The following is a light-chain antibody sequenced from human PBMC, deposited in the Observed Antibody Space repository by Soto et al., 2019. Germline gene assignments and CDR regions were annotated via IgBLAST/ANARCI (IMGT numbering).Light chain of an antibody. CDR3: TTWDDSLSGVV. J-gene: IGLJ2*01. CDR1: SSNIGSNY. Sequence: QSVLTQPPSASGTPGQRVTISCSGSSSNIGSNYVYWYQQLPGTAPKLLIYSSNQRPSGVPDRFSGSKSGTSASLAISGLRSEDEADYYCTTWDDSLSGVVCGGGTKLTVL. CDR2: SSN. V-gene: IGLV1-47*02.